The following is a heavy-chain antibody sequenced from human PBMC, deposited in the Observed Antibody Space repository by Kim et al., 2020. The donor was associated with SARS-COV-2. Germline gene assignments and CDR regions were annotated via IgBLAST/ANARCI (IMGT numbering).Heavy chain of an antibody. J-gene: IGHJ3*02. CDR3: AKTAGHYESSGLYYDALDS. V-gene: IGHV3-23*01. Sequence: KGRFTSSRDDSKSTLYLQMNSLRAEDTAVYYCAKTAGHYESSGLYYDALDSWGQGTMVTVSS. D-gene: IGHD3-22*01.